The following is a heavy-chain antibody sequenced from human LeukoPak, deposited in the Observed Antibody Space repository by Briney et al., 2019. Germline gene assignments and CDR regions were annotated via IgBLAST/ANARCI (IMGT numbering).Heavy chain of an antibody. J-gene: IGHJ4*02. CDR2: ISGSGAAT. CDR3: ARGQWLVRGVYFDY. D-gene: IGHD6-19*01. CDR1: GFTFSSYG. Sequence: GGTLRLSCAVSGFTFSSYGMSWVRQAPGKGLEWVSAISGSGAATYYADSVKGRFTISRDNSKNTLYLQMNSLRAEDTAVYYCARGQWLVRGVYFDYWGQGTLVTVSS. V-gene: IGHV3-23*01.